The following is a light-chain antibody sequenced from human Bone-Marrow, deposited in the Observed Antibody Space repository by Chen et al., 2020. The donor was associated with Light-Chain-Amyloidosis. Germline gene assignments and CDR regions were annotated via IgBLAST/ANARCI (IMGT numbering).Light chain of an antibody. CDR2: GSS. V-gene: IGKV3-20*01. Sequence: EIVLTQSPGTLSLSPGEGANLSCRASQTISCNYLTWYQQKFGQAPRLLIYGSSSRATGIPDRFTGSGSGTDFTLTINRLKPEDFARYYCQQYGTSPLTFGGGTKVEIK. CDR3: QQYGTSPLT. J-gene: IGKJ4*01. CDR1: QTISCNY.